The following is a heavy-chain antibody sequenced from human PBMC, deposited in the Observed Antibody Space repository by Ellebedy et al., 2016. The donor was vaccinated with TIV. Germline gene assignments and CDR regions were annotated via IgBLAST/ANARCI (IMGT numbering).Heavy chain of an antibody. D-gene: IGHD5-18*01. V-gene: IGHV1-2*02. CDR1: GYTFTGYY. CDR3: ARVDGYSYGYSNY. CDR2: INPNSGGT. J-gene: IGHJ4*02. Sequence: ASVKVSXXASGYTFTGYYMHWVRQAPGQGLEWMGWINPNSGGTNYAQKFQGRVTMTRDTSITTAYMELSRLRSDDTAVYYCARVDGYSYGYSNYWGQGTLVTVSS.